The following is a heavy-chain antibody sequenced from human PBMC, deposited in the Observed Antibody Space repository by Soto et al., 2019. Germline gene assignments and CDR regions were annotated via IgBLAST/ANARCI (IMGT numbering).Heavy chain of an antibody. CDR1: GGTFSSYT. CDR2: IIPILGIA. D-gene: IGHD6-13*01. Sequence: QVQLVQSGAEVKKPGSSVKVSCKASGGTFSSYTISWVRQAPGQGLEWMGRIIPILGIANYAQKFQGRVTSTADKSTSTAYMELSSLRSEDTAVYYCAREDSSWYSSYYGMDVWGQGTTVTVSS. J-gene: IGHJ6*02. V-gene: IGHV1-69*08. CDR3: AREDSSWYSSYYGMDV.